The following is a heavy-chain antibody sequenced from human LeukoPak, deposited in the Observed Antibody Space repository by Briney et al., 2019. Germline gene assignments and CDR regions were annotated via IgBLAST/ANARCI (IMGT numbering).Heavy chain of an antibody. CDR3: ARDPASYHDSSDFGD. D-gene: IGHD3-22*01. Sequence: SETLSLTCTVSGYSISSDYYWGWVRQPPGKGLEWIGSIYHSGSTYYNPSLKSRVTISVDTSKDQFSLKLSSVTAADTAVYYCARDPASYHDSSDFGDWGQGTLVTVSS. J-gene: IGHJ4*02. V-gene: IGHV4-38-2*02. CDR2: IYHSGST. CDR1: GYSISSDYY.